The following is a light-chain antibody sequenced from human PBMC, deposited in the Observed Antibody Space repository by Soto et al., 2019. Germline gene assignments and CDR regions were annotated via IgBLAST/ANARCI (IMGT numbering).Light chain of an antibody. CDR2: GAS. CDR1: QSISTY. Sequence: DIQMTQSPSSLSASVGDRVTITCRASQSISTYLNWYQQKPGKAPKLLIYGASSLQSGVPSRFSGSGSGTDFTLAIRSLQPEDFATYYCQPSYSTPSTFGPGTKLEI. V-gene: IGKV1-39*01. J-gene: IGKJ2*01. CDR3: QPSYSTPST.